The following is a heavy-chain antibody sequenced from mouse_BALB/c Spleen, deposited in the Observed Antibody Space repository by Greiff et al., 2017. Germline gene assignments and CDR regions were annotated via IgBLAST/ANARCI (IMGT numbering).Heavy chain of an antibody. CDR1: GFNIKDTY. CDR2: IDPANGNT. Sequence: EVQLQQSGAELVKPGASVKLSCTASGFNIKDTYMRWVKQRPEQGLEWIGRIDPANGNTKYDPKFQGKATITADTSSNTAYLQLSSLTSEDTAVYYCAREGGWLGGQGTLVTVSA. J-gene: IGHJ3*01. V-gene: IGHV14-3*02. CDR3: AREGGWL. D-gene: IGHD2-3*01.